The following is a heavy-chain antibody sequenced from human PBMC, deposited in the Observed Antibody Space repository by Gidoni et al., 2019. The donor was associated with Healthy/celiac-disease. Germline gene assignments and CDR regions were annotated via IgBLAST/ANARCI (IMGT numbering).Heavy chain of an antibody. V-gene: IGHV3-30*18. CDR2: ISYDGSNK. CDR1: GFTFSPYA. CDR3: AKDLNIWVPPCYFDY. D-gene: IGHD3-16*01. Sequence: QVQLVESGGGVVQPGRSLRLSCAASGFTFSPYAMHWLRQDPGKGLEWVAVISYDGSNKYYADSVKGRFTISRDNSKNTLYLQMNSLRAEDTAVYYCAKDLNIWVPPCYFDYWGQGTLVTVSS. J-gene: IGHJ4*02.